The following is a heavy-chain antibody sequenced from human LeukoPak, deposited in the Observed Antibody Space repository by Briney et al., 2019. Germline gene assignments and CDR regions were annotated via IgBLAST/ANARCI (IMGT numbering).Heavy chain of an antibody. J-gene: IGHJ4*02. Sequence: GESLKISCKASGYRFTNYWIGWVRQMPGKGLELMGTIYPGDSDTRYSPSFQGQVTISADKSITTAYLQWSSLKASDTAIYYCTSQGVFYSDSSAFYYWGQGTLVTVSS. D-gene: IGHD3-22*01. CDR3: TSQGVFYSDSSAFYY. V-gene: IGHV5-51*01. CDR1: GYRFTNYW. CDR2: IYPGDSDT.